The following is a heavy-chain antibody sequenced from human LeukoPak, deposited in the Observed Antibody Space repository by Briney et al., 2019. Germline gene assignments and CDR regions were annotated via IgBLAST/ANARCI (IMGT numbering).Heavy chain of an antibody. Sequence: SETLSLTCTVSGVSISTHYWSWIRQPPGKGLGYIGFIYSSGSTNYNPSLKSRVTMSLDTSKNQFSLKLSSVTAADTAVYYCARSIFGATSNPYYFDYWGQGTLVTVSS. J-gene: IGHJ4*02. V-gene: IGHV4-59*08. CDR2: IYSSGST. CDR3: ARSIFGATSNPYYFDY. D-gene: IGHD3-3*01. CDR1: GVSISTHY.